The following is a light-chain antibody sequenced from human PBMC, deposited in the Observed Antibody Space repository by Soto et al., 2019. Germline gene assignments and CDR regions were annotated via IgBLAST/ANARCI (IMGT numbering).Light chain of an antibody. CDR3: CSNAGSYPFV. CDR2: DVD. V-gene: IGLV2-11*01. Sequence: QSVLTQPRSVSGSPGQSVTISCTGTSSDVGGYNYVSWYQHHTGKAPKLMIYDVDKRPSGVPGRFSGSKSGNTASLTISGLQAEDESDYYCCSNAGSYPFVFGNGNKVTV. J-gene: IGLJ1*01. CDR1: SSDVGGYNY.